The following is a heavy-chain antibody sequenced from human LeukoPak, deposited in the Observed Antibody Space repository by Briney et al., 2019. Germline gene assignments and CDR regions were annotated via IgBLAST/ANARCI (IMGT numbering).Heavy chain of an antibody. CDR1: GFTFSSYW. V-gene: IGHV3-7*03. Sequence: GGSLRLSCAASGFTFSSYWMSWVRQAPGKGLEWVANIKQDGSEKYYVDSVKGRFTISRDNAKNSLYLQMNSLRAEDTAVYYCARGSGSYYLLYNWFDPWGRGTLVTVSS. CDR3: ARGSGSYYLLYNWFDP. CDR2: IKQDGSEK. D-gene: IGHD3-10*01. J-gene: IGHJ5*02.